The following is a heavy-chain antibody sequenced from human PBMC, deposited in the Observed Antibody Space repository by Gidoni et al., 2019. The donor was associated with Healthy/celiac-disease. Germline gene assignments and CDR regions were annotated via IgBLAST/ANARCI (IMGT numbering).Heavy chain of an antibody. J-gene: IGHJ4*02. V-gene: IGHV3-48*01. Sequence: EVQLVESGGGLVQPGGSLRLSCAASGFTFSSYSMNWVRQAPGTGLEWVSYISSSSSTIYYADSVKGRFTISRDNAKNSLYLQMNSLRAEDTAVYYCARERGYSGYEYDYWGQGTLVTVSS. CDR1: GFTFSSYS. D-gene: IGHD5-12*01. CDR2: ISSSSSTI. CDR3: ARERGYSGYEYDY.